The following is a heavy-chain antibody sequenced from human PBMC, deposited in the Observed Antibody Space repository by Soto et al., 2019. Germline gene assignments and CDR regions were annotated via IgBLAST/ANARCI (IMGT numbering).Heavy chain of an antibody. D-gene: IGHD1-26*01. CDR2: IKSKIHGGTT. Sequence: ELQLVESGGGLVKPGGSLRLSCAASGFDFSNGWMSWVRQAPGKGLEWVGRIKSKIHGGTTDYAAPVKGRFTISRDDSKNTLYLQMNSLKIEDTAVYYCTTDEWEWGPGILVTVSS. CDR3: TTDEWE. V-gene: IGHV3-15*05. J-gene: IGHJ4*02. CDR1: GFDFSNGW.